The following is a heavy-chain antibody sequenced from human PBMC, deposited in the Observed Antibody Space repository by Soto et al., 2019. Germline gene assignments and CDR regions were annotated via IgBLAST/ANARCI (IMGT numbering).Heavy chain of an antibody. CDR3: TTDYYYYDSSGSNPDVGYFDY. Sequence: GGSLRLSCAASGFTFSNAWMSWVRQAPGKGLEWVGRIKSKTDGGTTDYAAPVKGRFTISRDDSKNTLYLQMNSLKTEDTAVYYCTTDYYYYDSSGSNPDVGYFDYWGQGTLVTVSS. CDR1: GFTFSNAW. CDR2: IKSKTDGGTT. J-gene: IGHJ4*02. V-gene: IGHV3-15*01. D-gene: IGHD3-22*01.